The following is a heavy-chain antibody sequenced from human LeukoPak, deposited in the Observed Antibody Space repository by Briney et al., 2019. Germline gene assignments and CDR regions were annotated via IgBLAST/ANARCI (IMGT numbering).Heavy chain of an antibody. Sequence: ASVKVSCKASGYTFTGYYMHWVRQAPGQGREWMGWINPNSGGTNYAQKFQGRVTMTRDTSNNTAYMELSRLRSDDTAVYYCARNNWNYEGPQRYYYMDVWGKGTTVTVSS. CDR2: INPNSGGT. J-gene: IGHJ6*03. CDR1: GYTFTGYY. V-gene: IGHV1-2*02. D-gene: IGHD1-7*01. CDR3: ARNNWNYEGPQRYYYMDV.